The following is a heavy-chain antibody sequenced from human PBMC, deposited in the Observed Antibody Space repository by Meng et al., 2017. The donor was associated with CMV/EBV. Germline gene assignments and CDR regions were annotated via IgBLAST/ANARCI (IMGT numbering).Heavy chain of an antibody. V-gene: IGHV4-39*07. Sequence: SETLSLTCTVSGGSISSSSYYWGWIRQPPGKGLEWIGSIYYSGSTYYNPSLKSRVTISVDTSKNQFSLKLSSVTAADTAVYYCARAPKTYCSSTSCSFHWFDPWGQGTLVTAPQ. CDR1: GGSISSSSYY. D-gene: IGHD2-2*01. J-gene: IGHJ5*02. CDR3: ARAPKTYCSSTSCSFHWFDP. CDR2: IYYSGST.